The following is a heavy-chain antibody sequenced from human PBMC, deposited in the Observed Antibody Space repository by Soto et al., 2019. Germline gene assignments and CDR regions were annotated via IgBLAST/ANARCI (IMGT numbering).Heavy chain of an antibody. CDR1: GYILTSYG. V-gene: IGHV1-18*01. J-gene: IGHJ3*02. D-gene: IGHD3-3*01. CDR3: ARDAFWSGYYTGREYAASDI. Sequence: ASVKVSCKASGYILTSYGINWVRQAPGQGLEWMGWISGHNDNTNYAQNFQGRVTMTTDTSTYTAYMELRSLKSDDTAVYYCARDAFWSGYYTGREYAASDIWGQGTMVTVSS. CDR2: ISGHNDNT.